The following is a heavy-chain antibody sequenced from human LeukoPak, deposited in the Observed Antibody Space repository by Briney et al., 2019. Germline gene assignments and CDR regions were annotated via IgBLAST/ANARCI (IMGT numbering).Heavy chain of an antibody. J-gene: IGHJ4*02. CDR2: IHPGDSEP. CDR3: ARQSRVSGSWYIIDY. Sequence: GESLKISCKGSGYSFISYWIGWVHQMPGKGLEWMGIIHPGDSEPTYSPSFQGQVSISADKSISTAYLQWSSLKASDTAMYYCARQSRVSGSWYIIDYWGQGTLVTVSS. D-gene: IGHD6-13*01. CDR1: GYSFISYW. V-gene: IGHV5-51*07.